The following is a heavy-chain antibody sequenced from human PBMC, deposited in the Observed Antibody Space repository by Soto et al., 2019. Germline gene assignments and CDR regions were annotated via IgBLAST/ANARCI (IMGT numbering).Heavy chain of an antibody. V-gene: IGHV3-23*01. D-gene: IGHD4-17*01. CDR1: GFSFSSYG. Sequence: LRLSCAASGFSFSSYGMSWVRQAPGTGLECVASVSGGGGTTYYADSVKGRFTIFRDNSKNTLYLQMNSLRAEDTAVYFCAKDFTTVTSIFDSWGQGTLVTVSS. CDR3: AKDFTTVTSIFDS. J-gene: IGHJ4*02. CDR2: VSGGGGTT.